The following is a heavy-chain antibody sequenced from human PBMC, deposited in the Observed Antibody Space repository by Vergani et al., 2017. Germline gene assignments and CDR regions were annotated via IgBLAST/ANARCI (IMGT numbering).Heavy chain of an antibody. CDR1: GFTFNSYA. Sequence: QLLESGGGLIQPGGSLRLSCAASGFTFNSYAMTWVRQAPGKGLEWVSGINNNGGSTYYADSVKGRFTISRDNSKNTLYLQMTDLRAEDTATYYCAKVCGSTSCPYGGGAFDVWGHGTMVTVSA. D-gene: IGHD2-2*01. V-gene: IGHV3-23*01. CDR2: INNNGGST. CDR3: AKVCGSTSCPYGGGAFDV. J-gene: IGHJ3*01.